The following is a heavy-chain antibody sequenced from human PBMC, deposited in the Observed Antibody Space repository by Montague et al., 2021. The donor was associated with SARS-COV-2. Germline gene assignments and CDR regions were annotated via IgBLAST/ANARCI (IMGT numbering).Heavy chain of an antibody. CDR3: ARMGSSWYVRYYYYYGMDV. CDR1: GFTFSSYW. CDR2: IKQDGSEK. Sequence: SRSLSCAASGFTFSSYWMSWVRQAPGKGLEWVANIKQDGSEKYYVDSVKGRFTISRDNAKSSLYLQMNSLRAEDTAVYYCARMGSSWYVRYYYYYGMDVWGQGTTVTVSS. D-gene: IGHD6-13*01. J-gene: IGHJ6*02. V-gene: IGHV3-7*01.